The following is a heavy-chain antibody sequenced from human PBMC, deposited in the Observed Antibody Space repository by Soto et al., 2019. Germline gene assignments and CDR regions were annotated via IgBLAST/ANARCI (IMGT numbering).Heavy chain of an antibody. Sequence: QVRLQESGPGLVKPSQTLSLTCTVSGGSISSGDYYWSWIRQPPGKGLEWIGYIYYSGSTYYNPSLKSRITMSVDTSNNQFSLKLSSVTAADTAVYYCARAQLWGSRVGYGMDVWGQGTTVTVSS. J-gene: IGHJ6*02. D-gene: IGHD5-18*01. CDR1: GGSISSGDYY. V-gene: IGHV4-30-4*01. CDR3: ARAQLWGSRVGYGMDV. CDR2: IYYSGST.